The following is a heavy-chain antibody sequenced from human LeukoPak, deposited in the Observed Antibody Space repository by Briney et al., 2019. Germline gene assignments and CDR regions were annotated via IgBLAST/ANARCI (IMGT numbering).Heavy chain of an antibody. J-gene: IGHJ4*02. D-gene: IGHD3-22*01. Sequence: GGSLRLSCAASGFTFSSYGMHWVRQAPGKGLEWVAFIRYDGSNKYYADSVKGRFTISRDNSKNTLYLQMNSLRADDTAVYYCAKDHDYDWLFDYWGQGTLVTVSS. CDR1: GFTFSSYG. CDR3: AKDHDYDWLFDY. V-gene: IGHV3-30*02. CDR2: IRYDGSNK.